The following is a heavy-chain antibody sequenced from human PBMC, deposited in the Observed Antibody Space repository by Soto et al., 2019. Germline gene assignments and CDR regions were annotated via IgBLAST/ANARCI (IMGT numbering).Heavy chain of an antibody. V-gene: IGHV5-51*01. CDR2: IYPGDSDT. D-gene: IGHD3-22*01. Sequence: GESLKISCKGSGYIFSIYWIGWVRQMPGKRLEWMGIIYPGDSDTRYNPSFQGQVTISFDKSTSTSYLQWNSLKTSDTAIYYFARPEIPTRSNDYDYPFDLWGQGTLVTVSS. CDR1: GYIFSIYW. J-gene: IGHJ5*02. CDR3: ARPEIPTRSNDYDYPFDL.